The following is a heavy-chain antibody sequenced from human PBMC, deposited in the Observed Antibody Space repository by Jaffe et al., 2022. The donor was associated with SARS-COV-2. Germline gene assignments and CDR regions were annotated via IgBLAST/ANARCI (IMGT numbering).Heavy chain of an antibody. CDR1: GYTFTDYN. D-gene: IGHD6-13*01. J-gene: IGHJ6*02. Sequence: QVQLVQSGAEVKKPGASVKVSCKASGYTFTDYNMHWVRQAPGQGLEWMGRINPNSGGTKYAQKFQGRVTMTRDSSISTAYMELSRLRSDDTAVYYCARGAGSSSWYYYYGMDVWGQGTTVTVSS. V-gene: IGHV1-2*06. CDR2: INPNSGGT. CDR3: ARGAGSSSWYYYYGMDV.